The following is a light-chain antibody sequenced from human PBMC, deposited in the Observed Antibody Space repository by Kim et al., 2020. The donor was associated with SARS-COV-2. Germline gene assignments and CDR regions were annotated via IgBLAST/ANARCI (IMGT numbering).Light chain of an antibody. CDR3: HKYNCAPWT. CDR2: VAS. Sequence: DVQMTQSPSALSASVGDRVTITCRASQDIGICLTWYQQKPGQVPRLLIYVASALQSGVPSRFSGSGSGTDFTLTISNLQPEDVGTYYFHKYNCAPWTFRQGTKVDIK. V-gene: IGKV1-27*01. CDR1: QDIGIC. J-gene: IGKJ1*01.